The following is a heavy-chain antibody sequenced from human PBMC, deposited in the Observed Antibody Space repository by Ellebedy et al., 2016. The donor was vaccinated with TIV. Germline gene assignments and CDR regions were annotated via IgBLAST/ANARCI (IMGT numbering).Heavy chain of an antibody. CDR2: VYYSGSP. CDR1: GGSTSTYY. J-gene: IGHJ5*02. Sequence: MPSETLSLTCTVSGGSTSTYYWTWIRQTPGKGLEWLGNVYYSGSPNYNPSLKSRVTISLDTSKKQFSLKLDSVTAADTAVYYCARGFLSKWLDPWGRGTLVTVSS. V-gene: IGHV4-59*01. CDR3: ARGFLSKWLDP.